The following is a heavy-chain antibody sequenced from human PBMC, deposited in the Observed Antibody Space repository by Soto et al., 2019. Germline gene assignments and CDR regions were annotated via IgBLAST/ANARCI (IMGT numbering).Heavy chain of an antibody. CDR2: IYYSGST. CDR3: ARHYPGHPYFDY. CDR1: GVSISSYY. V-gene: IGHV4-59*08. Sequence: PSETLSLTCTVSGVSISSYYWSWIRQPPGKGLEWIGYIYYSGSTNYNPSLKSRVTISVDTSKNQFSLKLRSVTAADTAVFYCARHYPGHPYFDYWGQGALVTVSS. D-gene: IGHD7-27*01. J-gene: IGHJ4*02.